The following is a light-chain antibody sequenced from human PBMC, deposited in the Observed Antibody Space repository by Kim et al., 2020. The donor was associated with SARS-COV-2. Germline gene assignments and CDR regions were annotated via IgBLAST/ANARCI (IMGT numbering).Light chain of an antibody. CDR1: SSDIGAGYD. CDR3: QSYDSSLSGSV. J-gene: IGLJ3*02. CDR2: GNS. Sequence: RVTSACNGGSSDIGAGYDVRWNEQPPRPDHKLLIYGNSSRPSGVPDRFAGSKSGTSASLAITGLQAEDEADYYCQSYDSSLSGSVFGGGTKLTVL. V-gene: IGLV1-40*01.